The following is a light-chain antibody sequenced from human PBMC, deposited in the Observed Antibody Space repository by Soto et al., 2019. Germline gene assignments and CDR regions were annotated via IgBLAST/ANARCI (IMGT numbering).Light chain of an antibody. V-gene: IGKV3-15*01. CDR2: SPS. CDR3: QQDHSWPLT. CDR1: QSISTE. Sequence: EIAMTQSPATLSVSPGERATLSCRASQSISTELAWYQQIPGQPPRLLIYSPSTRATGVPARFTGSGSGSEFTLTISGLHSEDFAIYYCQQDHSWPLTFGRGTRLEI. J-gene: IGKJ2*01.